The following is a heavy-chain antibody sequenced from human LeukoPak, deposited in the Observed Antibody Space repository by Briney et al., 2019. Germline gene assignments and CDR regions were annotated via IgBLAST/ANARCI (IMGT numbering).Heavy chain of an antibody. CDR2: TYTSGST. V-gene: IGHV4-4*07. D-gene: IGHD2-2*01. CDR1: GYSISSGYY. J-gene: IGHJ3*02. Sequence: PSETLSLTCTVSGYSISSGYYWSWIRQPAGKGLEWIGRTYTSGSTNYNPSLKSRVTMSVDTSKNQFSLKLSSVTAADTAVYYCARGYCISSSCYRYAFDIWGQGTMVTVSS. CDR3: ARGYCISSSCYRYAFDI.